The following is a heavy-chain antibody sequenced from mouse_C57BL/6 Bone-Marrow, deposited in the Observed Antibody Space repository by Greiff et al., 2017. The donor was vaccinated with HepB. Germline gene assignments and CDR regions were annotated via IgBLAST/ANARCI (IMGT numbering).Heavy chain of an antibody. CDR1: GYTFTSSG. CDR2: IFPRSGNT. V-gene: IGHV1-81*01. D-gene: IGHD2-12*01. J-gene: IGHJ3*01. CDR3: ARNLLYWFAY. Sequence: QVHVKQSGAELARPGASVKLSCKASGYTFTSSGISWVKQRTGQGLEWIGEIFPRSGNTYYNEKFKGKATLTADKSSSTAYMELRSLTSEDSAVYFCARNLLYWFAYWGQGTLVTVSA.